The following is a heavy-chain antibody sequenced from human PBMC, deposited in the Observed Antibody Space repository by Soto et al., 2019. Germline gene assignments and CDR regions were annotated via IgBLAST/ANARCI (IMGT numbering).Heavy chain of an antibody. CDR2: MNPGSGDT. Sequence: ASVKVSCKASGYTFTNNYVSWVRQATGQGLEWMGWMNPGSGDTGHAQKFQGRVTMTRDISIATAYMKLNSLTSEDTAIYYCARMESFGSLNWFDPWGQGTLVTVSS. D-gene: IGHD5-18*01. V-gene: IGHV1-8*02. CDR1: GYTFTNNY. CDR3: ARMESFGSLNWFDP. J-gene: IGHJ5*02.